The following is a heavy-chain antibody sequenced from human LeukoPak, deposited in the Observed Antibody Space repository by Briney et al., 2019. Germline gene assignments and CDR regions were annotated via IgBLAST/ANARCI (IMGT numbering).Heavy chain of an antibody. CDR3: VRGGNYVWGSYDP. Sequence: RGSLRLSCAASGFTFSSYSMDWVRQAPGKGREWVSSISSSSSYIYYGDSVKGRFTISRDNAKKTLYLQMSSLRAEDTAVYYCVRGGNYVWGSYDPWGQGTLVTVSS. V-gene: IGHV3-21*01. D-gene: IGHD3-16*01. J-gene: IGHJ5*02. CDR1: GFTFSSYS. CDR2: ISSSSSYI.